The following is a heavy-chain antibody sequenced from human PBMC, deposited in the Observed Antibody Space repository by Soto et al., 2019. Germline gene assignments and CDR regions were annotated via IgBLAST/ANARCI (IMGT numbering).Heavy chain of an antibody. D-gene: IGHD1-26*01. Sequence: PGGSLRLSCAVSGFTFSSYWVHWVRQAPGKGLVWVSRVNTDGSSTTYAESVKGRFTISRVNAKNTLYLQMNSLRAEDTAVYYCARDLNWEYDSWGQGTQVTVS. CDR1: GFTFSSYW. V-gene: IGHV3-74*01. CDR2: VNTDGSST. CDR3: ARDLNWEYDS. J-gene: IGHJ4*02.